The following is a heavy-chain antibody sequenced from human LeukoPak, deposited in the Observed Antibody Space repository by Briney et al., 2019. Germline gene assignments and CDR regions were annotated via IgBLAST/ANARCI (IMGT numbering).Heavy chain of an antibody. D-gene: IGHD5-24*01. CDR3: AREKEMATIIHGDWFDP. V-gene: IGHV1-2*06. CDR2: INPNSGGK. Sequence: ASVKVSCKASGYTFTGYYMHWVRQAPGQGLEWMGRINPNSGGKNYAQKFQGRVTVTRHTSISTAYMELSRLRSDDAAVYYCAREKEMATIIHGDWFDPWGQGTLVSVSS. CDR1: GYTFTGYY. J-gene: IGHJ5*02.